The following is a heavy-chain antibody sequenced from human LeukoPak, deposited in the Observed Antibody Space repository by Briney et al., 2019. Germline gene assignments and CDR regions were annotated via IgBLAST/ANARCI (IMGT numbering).Heavy chain of an antibody. D-gene: IGHD4-17*01. CDR3: ASRNGYGDYINWFDP. J-gene: IGHJ5*02. CDR2: IRYDGSNK. CDR1: GFTFSSYG. V-gene: IGHV3-30*02. Sequence: GGSLRLSCAASGFTFSSYGMHRVRQAPGKGLEWVAFIRYDGSNKYYADSVKGRFTISRDNSKNTLYLQMNSLRAEDTAVYYCASRNGYGDYINWFDPWGQGTLVTVSS.